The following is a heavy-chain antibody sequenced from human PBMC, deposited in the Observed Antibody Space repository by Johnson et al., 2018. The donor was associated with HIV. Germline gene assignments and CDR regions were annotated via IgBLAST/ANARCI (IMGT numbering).Heavy chain of an antibody. CDR3: ARSVHDYSDDLWGRDACDI. Sequence: QVQLVESGGGVVQPGRSLRLSCAASGFAFSGYALHWVRQAPGKGLEWVAVISYDGTKKYYAGSVKGRFTISRDNSKNTLYLQMNTLRAEATAVYYCARSVHDYSDDLWGRDACDIWGQGTMVSVSS. D-gene: IGHD4-17*01. V-gene: IGHV3-30*04. CDR1: GFAFSGYA. J-gene: IGHJ3*02. CDR2: ISYDGTKK.